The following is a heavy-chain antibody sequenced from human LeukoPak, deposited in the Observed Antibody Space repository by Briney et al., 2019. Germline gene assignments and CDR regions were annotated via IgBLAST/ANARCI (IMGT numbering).Heavy chain of an antibody. CDR3: ARGMRVRGVLSEGNWFDP. Sequence: SETLSLTCTVSGGSISSTIYYWGWIRQSPGKGLEWIGNIYHSGSTYYNPSLKSRVTISGDTSKNQFSLKLNSVTAADTAVYYCARGMRVRGVLSEGNWFDPWGQGTLVTVSS. V-gene: IGHV4-39*07. D-gene: IGHD3-10*01. CDR2: IYHSGST. J-gene: IGHJ5*02. CDR1: GGSISSTIYY.